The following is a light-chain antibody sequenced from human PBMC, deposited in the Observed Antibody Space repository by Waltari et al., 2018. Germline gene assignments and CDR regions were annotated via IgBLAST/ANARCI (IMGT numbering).Light chain of an antibody. V-gene: IGLV2-23*01. J-gene: IGLJ3*02. CDR1: SSDVGSYNL. CDR3: CSYGGSSSNWV. Sequence: QSALTQPASVSGSPGQSITISCTGTSSDVGSYNLVSWYQHHPGKAPQLMIYEGSKRPSGVSNRFSGSKSDNMASLTISGLQAEDEADYYCCSYGGSSSNWVFGVGTKLTVL. CDR2: EGS.